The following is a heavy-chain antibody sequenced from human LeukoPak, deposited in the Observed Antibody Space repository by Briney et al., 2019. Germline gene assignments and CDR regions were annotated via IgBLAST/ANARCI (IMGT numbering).Heavy chain of an antibody. D-gene: IGHD4-23*01. CDR1: GGSFSGYY. J-gene: IGHJ4*02. CDR2: IYYSGST. Sequence: SETLSLTCAVYGGSFSGYYWSWIRQPPGKGLEWIGYIYYSGSTNYNPSLKSRVTISVDTSKNQFSLKLSSVTAADTAVYYCARVPYGGNSFDYWGQGTLVTVSS. CDR3: ARVPYGGNSFDY. V-gene: IGHV4-59*01.